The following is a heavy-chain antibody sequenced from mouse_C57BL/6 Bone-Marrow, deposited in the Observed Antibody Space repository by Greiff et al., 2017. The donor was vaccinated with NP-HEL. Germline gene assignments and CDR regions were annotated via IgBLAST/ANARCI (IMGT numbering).Heavy chain of an antibody. CDR1: GYTFTSYW. Sequence: HVKQPGAELVRPGSSVKLSCKASGYTFTSYWMDWVKQRPGQGLEWIGNIYPSDSETHYNQKFKDKATLTVDKSSSTAYMQLSSLTSEDSAVYYCAVGNYWGQGTTLTVSS. V-gene: IGHV1-61*01. CDR2: IYPSDSET. J-gene: IGHJ2*01. CDR3: AVGNY. D-gene: IGHD3-3*01.